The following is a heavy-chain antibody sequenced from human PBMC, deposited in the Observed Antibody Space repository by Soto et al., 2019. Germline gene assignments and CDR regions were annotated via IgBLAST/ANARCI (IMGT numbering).Heavy chain of an antibody. CDR2: IIPVLSVT. CDR1: GGTFSSYI. V-gene: IGHV1-69*02. D-gene: IGHD4-17*01. J-gene: IGHJ6*02. CDR3: AKAPNPGSATSSYGGMDV. Sequence: QVQLVQSGAEVKKPGSSVRVSCKASGGTFSSYIITWVRQAPGQGLEWMGRIIPVLSVTYYAQKFQGRVTITADKSTTTAYMDLTSLRSDDTAVYYCAKAPNPGSATSSYGGMDVWGQGTTVTVSS.